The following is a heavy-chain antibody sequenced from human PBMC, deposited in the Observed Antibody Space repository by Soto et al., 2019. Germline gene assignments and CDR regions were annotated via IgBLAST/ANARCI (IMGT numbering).Heavy chain of an antibody. Sequence: GESLKISCKGSGYSFTSYWIGWVRQMPGKGLEWMGIIYPGDSDTRYSPSFQGQVTISADKSISTAYLQWGSLKASDTAMYYCARQVGYSSGWYPYGMDGWGQGNTVTVSS. V-gene: IGHV5-51*01. J-gene: IGHJ6*02. CDR1: GYSFTSYW. CDR2: IYPGDSDT. D-gene: IGHD6-19*01. CDR3: ARQVGYSSGWYPYGMDG.